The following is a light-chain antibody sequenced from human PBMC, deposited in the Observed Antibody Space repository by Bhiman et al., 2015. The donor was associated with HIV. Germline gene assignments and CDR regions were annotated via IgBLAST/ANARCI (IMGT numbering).Light chain of an antibody. Sequence: QSVLTQPPSASGTPGQRVTISCSGSSSNIGDSTVNWYQQLPGTAPKLLIYETTIRPSGVPDRFSGSKSGTSASLAITGLQAEDEADYYCQSFDTNPSAFVFGSGTKVTVL. CDR1: SSNIGDST. CDR3: QSFDTNPSAFV. J-gene: IGLJ1*01. V-gene: IGLV1-44*01. CDR2: ETT.